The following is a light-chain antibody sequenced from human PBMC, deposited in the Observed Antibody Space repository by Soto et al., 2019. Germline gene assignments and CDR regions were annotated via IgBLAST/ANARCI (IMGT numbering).Light chain of an antibody. CDR2: DAS. Sequence: DIQMTHSPPALSAFVRDSVTIPFRASQTISTWLAWYQQKPGKAPKILIYDASSLESGVPSRFSGSGSGTEFTLTISSLQPDDFATYYCQQYNSYWTFGQGTKVDIK. CDR1: QTISTW. CDR3: QQYNSYWT. V-gene: IGKV1-5*01. J-gene: IGKJ1*01.